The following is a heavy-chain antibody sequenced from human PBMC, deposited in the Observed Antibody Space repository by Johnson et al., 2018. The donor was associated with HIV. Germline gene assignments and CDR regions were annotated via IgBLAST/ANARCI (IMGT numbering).Heavy chain of an antibody. CDR2: IWYDGTNK. J-gene: IGHJ3*02. D-gene: IGHD1-26*01. CDR1: GFTFSSYG. V-gene: IGHV3-33*06. CDR3: AKDRGSPGIPAAFDS. Sequence: QVQLVESGGAVVQPGRSLRLSCAASGFTFSSYGMHWVRQAPGKGLEWVAVIWYDGTNKYYADSVKGRFTISRDNSKRTLYLQMNSLRAEDTAVYYCAKDRGSPGIPAAFDSWGQGTMVTVSS.